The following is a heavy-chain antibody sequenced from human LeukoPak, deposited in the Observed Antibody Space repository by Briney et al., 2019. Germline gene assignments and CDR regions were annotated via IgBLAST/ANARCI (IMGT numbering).Heavy chain of an antibody. CDR3: ARFGSGDGMDV. Sequence: SETLSLTCAVSGGSISSGGYSWGWIRQPRGKGLEWIGYIYHSGSTYYNPSLKSRVTISVDRSKNQFSLKLSSVTAADTAVYYCARFGSGDGMDVWGQGTTVTVSS. CDR1: GGSISSGGYS. CDR2: IYHSGST. J-gene: IGHJ6*02. V-gene: IGHV4-30-2*01. D-gene: IGHD2-15*01.